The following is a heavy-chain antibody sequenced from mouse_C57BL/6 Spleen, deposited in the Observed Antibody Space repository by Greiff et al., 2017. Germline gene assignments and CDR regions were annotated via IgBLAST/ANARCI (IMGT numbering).Heavy chain of an antibody. CDR1: GYTFTGYW. V-gene: IGHV1-9*01. J-gene: IGHJ2*01. CDR3: ARRDYDPYYFCY. Sequence: VKLQESGAELMKPGASVKLSCKATGYTFTGYWIEWVKQGPGHGLEWIGEILPGSGSTNYNEKFKGKTTFTTDTSSNTAYMQLSSLTTEDSTICYCARRDYDPYYFCYWGQGTTLTVSS. D-gene: IGHD2-4*01. CDR2: ILPGSGST.